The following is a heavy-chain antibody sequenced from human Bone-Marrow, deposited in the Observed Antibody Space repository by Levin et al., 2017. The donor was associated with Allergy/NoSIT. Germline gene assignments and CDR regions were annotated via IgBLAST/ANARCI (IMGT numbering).Heavy chain of an antibody. Sequence: PSETLSLTCAASGFTFSSYAMSWVRQAPGKGLEWVSAISGSGGSTYYADSVKGRFTISRDNSKNTLYLQMNSLRAEDTAVYYCAKWFDGSGSYKAADGMDVWGQGTTVTVSS. V-gene: IGHV3-23*01. CDR1: GFTFSSYA. CDR3: AKWFDGSGSYKAADGMDV. CDR2: ISGSGGST. D-gene: IGHD3-10*01. J-gene: IGHJ6*02.